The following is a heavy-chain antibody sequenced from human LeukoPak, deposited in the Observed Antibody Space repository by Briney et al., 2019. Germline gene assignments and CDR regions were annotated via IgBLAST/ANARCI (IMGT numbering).Heavy chain of an antibody. D-gene: IGHD1-26*01. Sequence: ASVKVSCKASGYTFTGYYMHWARQAPGQGLEWMGWINPNSGGTNYAQKFQGRVTMTRDTSISTAYMELSRLRSDDTAVYYCARFRSHWASFDYWGQGTLVTVSS. CDR2: INPNSGGT. J-gene: IGHJ4*02. V-gene: IGHV1-2*02. CDR3: ARFRSHWASFDY. CDR1: GYTFTGYY.